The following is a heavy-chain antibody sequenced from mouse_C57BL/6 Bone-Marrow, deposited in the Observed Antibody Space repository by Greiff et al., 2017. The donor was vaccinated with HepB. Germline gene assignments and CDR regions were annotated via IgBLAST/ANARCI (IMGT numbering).Heavy chain of an antibody. J-gene: IGHJ1*03. D-gene: IGHD1-1*01. CDR2: IYPRDGST. V-gene: IGHV1-85*01. CDR1: GYTFTSYD. Sequence: QVQLQQSGPELVKPGASVKLSCKASGYTFTSYDINWVKQRPGQGLEWIGWIYPRDGSTKYNEKFKGKATLTVDTSSSTAYMELHSLTSEDSAVYFCARSPYYYGSSSGYFDVWGTGTTVTVSS. CDR3: ARSPYYYGSSSGYFDV.